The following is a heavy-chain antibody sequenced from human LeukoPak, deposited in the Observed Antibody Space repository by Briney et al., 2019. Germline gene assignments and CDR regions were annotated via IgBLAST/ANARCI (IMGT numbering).Heavy chain of an antibody. CDR1: GFTLSSFE. D-gene: IGHD2-15*01. CDR2: ICSRSTTI. Sequence: GGSPRLSFAGTGFTLSSFEKALGPPGPGGGGGWGFYICSRSTTIYYADSVKGRFTISRDNAKNSLYLQMNSLRVEDAALYYCARDSGFCRGGICPFDSWGQGTLVTVSS. J-gene: IGHJ4*02. V-gene: IGHV3-48*03. CDR3: ARDSGFCRGGICPFDS.